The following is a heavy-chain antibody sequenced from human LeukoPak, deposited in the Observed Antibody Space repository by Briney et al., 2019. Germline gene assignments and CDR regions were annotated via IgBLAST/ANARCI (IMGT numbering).Heavy chain of an antibody. V-gene: IGHV4-31*03. J-gene: IGHJ6*02. CDR2: IYYSGST. Sequence: SETLSLTCTVSGGSISSGGYYWSWIRQHPGKGLEWIGYIYYSGSTYYNPSLKSRVTISVDTSKNQFSLKLSSVTAADTAVYYCARSVIYGMDVCGQGTTVTASS. CDR3: ARSVIYGMDV. D-gene: IGHD2-21*01. CDR1: GGSISSGGYY.